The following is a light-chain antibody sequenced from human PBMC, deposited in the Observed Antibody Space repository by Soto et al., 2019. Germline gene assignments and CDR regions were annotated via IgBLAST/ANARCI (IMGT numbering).Light chain of an antibody. CDR1: SGDVGGYNF. V-gene: IGLV2-14*01. CDR2: EVT. CDR3: SSYTSRNTLA. Sequence: QSALTQPASVSGSPGQSITISCTGTSGDVGGYNFVSWYQQHPGKAPKLMIYEVTDRPSGVSNRFSGSKSGSTASLTISGLQAEDEADYYCSSYTSRNTLAFGGGTKLTVL. J-gene: IGLJ2*01.